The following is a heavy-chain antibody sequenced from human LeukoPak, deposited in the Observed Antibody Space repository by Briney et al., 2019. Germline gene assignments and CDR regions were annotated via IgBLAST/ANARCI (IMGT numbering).Heavy chain of an antibody. J-gene: IGHJ5*02. CDR1: GGPISSGGYS. CDR3: ASSYQLIDWFDP. D-gene: IGHD2-2*01. CDR2: IYHSGST. V-gene: IGHV4-30-2*01. Sequence: SETLSLTCAVSGGPISSGGYSWSWIRQPPGKGLEWIGYIYHSGSTYYNPSLKSRVTISVDRSKNQFSLKLSSVTAADTAVYYCASSYQLIDWFDPWGQGTLVTVSS.